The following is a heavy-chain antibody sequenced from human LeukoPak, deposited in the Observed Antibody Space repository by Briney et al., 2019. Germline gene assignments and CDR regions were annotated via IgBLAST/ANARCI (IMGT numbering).Heavy chain of an antibody. CDR2: IKQDGSEK. CDR3: ARRSYRGVIGLYYYYYMDV. J-gene: IGHJ6*03. Sequence: GGSLRLSCAASGFTFSSYWMSWVRQAPGKGLEWVANIKQDGSEKYYVDSVKGRFTISRDNAKNSVYLQMNRLRVEDTAVYYCARRSYRGVIGLYYYYYMDVWGKGTPVTVSS. CDR1: GFTFSSYW. D-gene: IGHD3-16*02. V-gene: IGHV3-7*01.